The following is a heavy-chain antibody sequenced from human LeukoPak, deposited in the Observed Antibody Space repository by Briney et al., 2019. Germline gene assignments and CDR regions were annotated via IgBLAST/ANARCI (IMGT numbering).Heavy chain of an antibody. J-gene: IGHJ4*02. CDR1: GGTFSSYA. D-gene: IGHD3-10*01. V-gene: IGHV1-69*05. CDR2: IIPIFGTA. CDR3: ARDGYGSGKGFFDY. Sequence: ASVKVSCKASGGTFSSYAISWVRQAPGQGLEWMGGIIPIFGTANYAQKFQGRVTMTTDTSTSTAYMELRSLRSDDTAVYYCARDGYGSGKGFFDYWGQGTLVTVSS.